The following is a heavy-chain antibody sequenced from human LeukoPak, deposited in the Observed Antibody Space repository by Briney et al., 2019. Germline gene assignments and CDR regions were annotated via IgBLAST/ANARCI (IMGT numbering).Heavy chain of an antibody. CDR1: GFTFVSYS. CDR2: SSSGSTYI. CDR3: ARSVGVAGGFDY. Sequence: GGSLRLSCAASGFTFVSYSLHWVRQAPGKGLEWVSSSSSGSTYIYYADSVRGRFTMSRDNARNSLYLQVNSLRPEDTAVYYCARSVGVAGGFDYWGQGTLVTVSS. D-gene: IGHD6-19*01. V-gene: IGHV3-21*01. J-gene: IGHJ4*02.